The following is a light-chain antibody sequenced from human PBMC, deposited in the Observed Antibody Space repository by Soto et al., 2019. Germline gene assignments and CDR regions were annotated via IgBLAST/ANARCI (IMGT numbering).Light chain of an antibody. CDR1: QDIGNY. V-gene: IGKV1-33*01. CDR2: DAS. Sequence: DIQMTQSPSSLSTSVGNRVTITCLASQDIGNYLNWYQQKPGKAPKLLIYDASNLETGVPSRFSGGGSGTDFTFTISSLQPEDIATYYCQHYYNLPLTFGGGTKVEIK. CDR3: QHYYNLPLT. J-gene: IGKJ4*01.